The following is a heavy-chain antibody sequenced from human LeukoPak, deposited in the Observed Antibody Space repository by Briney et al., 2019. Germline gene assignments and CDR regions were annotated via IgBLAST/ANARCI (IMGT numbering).Heavy chain of an antibody. V-gene: IGHV3-48*01. CDR1: GITLSTYS. Sequence: GGSLRLSCVASGITLSTYSMNWVRQAPGKGLEWVSYISSFSGTINYADSVKGRFTISRDNSKNSLYLQMNSLRAEDTAVYYCGRGHWGLDYWGQGALVTVSS. J-gene: IGHJ4*02. CDR2: ISSFSGTI. CDR3: GRGHWGLDY. D-gene: IGHD7-27*01.